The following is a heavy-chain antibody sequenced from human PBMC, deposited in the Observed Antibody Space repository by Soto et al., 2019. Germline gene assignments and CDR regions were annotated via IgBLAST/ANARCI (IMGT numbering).Heavy chain of an antibody. J-gene: IGHJ4*02. CDR1: GFTFSSYW. D-gene: IGHD3-22*01. CDR3: ARDPDGSGSYYYFDG. V-gene: IGHV3-7*03. Sequence: GWSLRLSCAASGFTFSSYWMSWVRQAPGKGLQWVANINRDGNEKYYVDSLKGRFTISRDNAENSLYLQMNTLRAEDTAVYYCARDPDGSGSYYYFDGWGQGTMVTVSS. CDR2: INRDGNEK.